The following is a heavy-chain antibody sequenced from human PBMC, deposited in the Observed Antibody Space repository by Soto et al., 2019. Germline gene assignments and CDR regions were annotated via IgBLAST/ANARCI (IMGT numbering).Heavy chain of an antibody. CDR2: LYWDDDK. J-gene: IGHJ6*02. Sequence: QVTLKESGPTLVKPTQTLTLTCTVSGLSLRTTGVGVGWVRQPPGKALEWLALLYWDDDKRYSPSLRSRLTIAKDISEEPVVLTMTIMDTVDTATYYCVQSRCGGDCLEIYSSHAYNGLDVWGQGTTVTVSS. V-gene: IGHV2-5*02. D-gene: IGHD2-21*02. CDR1: GLSLRTTGVG. CDR3: VQSRCGGDCLEIYSSHAYNGLDV.